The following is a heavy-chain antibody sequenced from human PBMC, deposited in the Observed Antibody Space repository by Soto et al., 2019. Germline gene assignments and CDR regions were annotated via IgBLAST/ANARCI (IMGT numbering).Heavy chain of an antibody. CDR2: INPKSGGT. Sequence: QVQLVQSGAEVIQPGASVKVSCKASGSTFTGHYIHWVRQAPGQGLEWLGRINPKSGGTKNAQKCQDGVTMTRDTSITTAYMELSRLKSDDPAVYYCARGGPKGDLQRDYYYGMDVWGQGTTVTVSS. J-gene: IGHJ6*02. CDR1: GSTFTGHY. CDR3: ARGGPKGDLQRDYYYGMDV. D-gene: IGHD3-16*01. V-gene: IGHV1-2*06.